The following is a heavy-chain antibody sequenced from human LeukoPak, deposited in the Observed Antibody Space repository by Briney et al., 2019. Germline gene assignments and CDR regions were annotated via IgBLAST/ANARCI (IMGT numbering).Heavy chain of an antibody. J-gene: IGHJ6*03. Sequence: GGPLEISWQGSGYPFTSYWIGWVRRMPGKGLEGRGIIYPCDSDTRYSPSFQGQVTISADKSICTAYLQWSSLKASDTAMYYCARRGNYYYYIDVWGKGTTVTVSS. CDR1: GYPFTSYW. CDR3: ARRGNYYYYIDV. V-gene: IGHV5-51*01. CDR2: IYPCDSDT. D-gene: IGHD3-16*01.